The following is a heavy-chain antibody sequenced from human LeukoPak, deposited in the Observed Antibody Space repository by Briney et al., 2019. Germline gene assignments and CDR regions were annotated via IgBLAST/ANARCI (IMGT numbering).Heavy chain of an antibody. CDR2: INSDGSLT. J-gene: IGHJ4*02. D-gene: IGHD3-22*01. Sequence: PGGSLRLSCAASGFTFSSYWMHWVRQAPGKGLVWVSRINSDGSLTRYADSVKGRFTISRDNSKNTLYLQMNSLRAEDTAVYYCAKDRYYDSSGLDYWGQGTLVTVSS. CDR1: GFTFSSYW. V-gene: IGHV3-74*01. CDR3: AKDRYYDSSGLDY.